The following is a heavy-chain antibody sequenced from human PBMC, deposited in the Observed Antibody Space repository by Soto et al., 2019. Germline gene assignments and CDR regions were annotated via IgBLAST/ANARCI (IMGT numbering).Heavy chain of an antibody. J-gene: IGHJ6*02. CDR3: GRSLRRGATVTTNYYYYGMDV. V-gene: IGHV1-2*04. CDR1: GYTFTSYA. Sequence: ASVKVSCKASGYTFTSYAVHWVRQAPGQRLEWMGWINPNSGGTNYAQKKQGWDTMTRDTSISTAYIEMSRLKTDNTTVNYNGRSLRRGATVTTNYYYYGMDVWGQGTTVTVSS. CDR2: INPNSGGT. D-gene: IGHD4-17*01.